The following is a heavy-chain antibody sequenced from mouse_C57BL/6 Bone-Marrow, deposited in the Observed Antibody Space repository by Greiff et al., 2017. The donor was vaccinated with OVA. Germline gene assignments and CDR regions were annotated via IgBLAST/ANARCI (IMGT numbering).Heavy chain of an antibody. CDR2: IYYSGTI. CDR3: ARDWGEGIWRAMDY. D-gene: IGHD4-1*01. CDR1: GISITTGNYR. J-gene: IGHJ4*01. V-gene: IGHV3-5*01. Sequence: EVKVVESGPGLVKPSQTVFLTCTVTGISITTGNYRWSWIRQFPGNKLEWIGYIYYSGTITYNPSLTSRTAIARDTPKNQFFLEMNSLTAEDTATYYCARDWGEGIWRAMDYWGQGTSVTVSS.